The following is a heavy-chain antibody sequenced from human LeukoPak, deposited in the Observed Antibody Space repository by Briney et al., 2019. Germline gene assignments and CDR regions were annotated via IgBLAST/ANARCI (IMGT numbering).Heavy chain of an antibody. V-gene: IGHV4-39*01. CDR2: IYYSGST. Sequence: SETLSLTCTVSGGSISSSSYYWGWIRQPPGKGLEWIGSIYYSGSTYYNPSLKSRVTISVDMSKNQFSLKLSSVTAADTAVYYCARSEVATGYFDYWGQGTLVTVSS. CDR3: ARSEVATGYFDY. D-gene: IGHD5-12*01. J-gene: IGHJ4*02. CDR1: GGSISSSSYY.